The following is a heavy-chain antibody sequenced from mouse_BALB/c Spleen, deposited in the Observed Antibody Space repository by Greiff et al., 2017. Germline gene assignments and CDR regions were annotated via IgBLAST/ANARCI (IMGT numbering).Heavy chain of an antibody. J-gene: IGHJ4*01. CDR2: ISSGGST. D-gene: IGHD1-1*01. V-gene: IGHV5-6-5*01. CDR1: GFTFSSYA. Sequence: EVKLVESGGGLVKPGGSLKLSCAASGFTFSSYAMSWVRQTPEKRLEWVASISSGGSTYYPDSVKGRFTISRDNARNILYLQMSSLRSEDTAMYYCARVERGLRCMDYWGQGTSVTVSS. CDR3: ARVERGLRCMDY.